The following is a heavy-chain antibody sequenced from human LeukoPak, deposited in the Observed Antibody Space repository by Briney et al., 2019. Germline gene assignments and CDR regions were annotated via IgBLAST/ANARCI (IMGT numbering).Heavy chain of an antibody. V-gene: IGHV1-2*02. CDR2: INPHSGGT. CDR1: GYTFTSYG. Sequence: ASVKVSCKASGYTFTSYGISWVRQAPGQGLEWMGYINPHSGGTNSPQKFQGRVTLTTDTSISAAYMELSSLISDDTAMYYCVREGNEVLTKDFDSWGQGTLVTVSS. CDR3: VREGNEVLTKDFDS. D-gene: IGHD4-23*01. J-gene: IGHJ4*02.